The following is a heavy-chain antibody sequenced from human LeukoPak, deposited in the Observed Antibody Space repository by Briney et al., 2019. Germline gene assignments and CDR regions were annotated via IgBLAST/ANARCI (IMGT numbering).Heavy chain of an antibody. CDR2: INHGGST. CDR1: GGSLSGYY. J-gene: IGHJ5*02. CDR3: ARWVKVFGSPNWFDP. V-gene: IGHV4-34*01. D-gene: IGHD3-10*01. Sequence: PSETLSLTCAVYGGSLSGYYWTWIRQPPGKGLEWIGEINHGGSTNYNPSLKSRVTISADTSKNQFSLKLSSVTAADTAVYYCARWVKVFGSPNWFDPWGQGTLVTVSS.